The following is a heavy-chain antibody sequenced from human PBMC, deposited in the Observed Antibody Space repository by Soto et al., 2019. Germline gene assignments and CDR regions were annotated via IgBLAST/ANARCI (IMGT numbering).Heavy chain of an antibody. V-gene: IGHV1-2*04. CDR1: GYTFTGYY. D-gene: IGHD1-1*01. J-gene: IGHJ5*02. CDR2: IDPNSGGT. CDR3: ARWGRTGTTVPHNWFDP. Sequence: QVQLVQSGTEVKKPGASVKVSCKASGYTFTGYYIHWVRQAPGQGLEWMGWIDPNSGGTNYAQKFQGCATITIDTSITTVYMDLSNLRSDDTAVYYCARWGRTGTTVPHNWFDPWGQGTLVIVSS.